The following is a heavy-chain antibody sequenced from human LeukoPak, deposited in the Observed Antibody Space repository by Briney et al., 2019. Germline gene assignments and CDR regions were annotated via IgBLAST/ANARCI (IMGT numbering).Heavy chain of an antibody. CDR3: ARSVFAGYGSGTHYDY. CDR2: ISGSGSSI. CDR1: GFTFSSYS. D-gene: IGHD3-10*01. J-gene: IGHJ4*02. Sequence: GGSLRLSCAASGFTFSSYSMNWVRQAPGKGLEWVSSISGSGSSIYYADSVKGRFTTSRDNAKNSLYLQMSSLRAEDTAVYYCARSVFAGYGSGTHYDYWGQGTLVTVSS. V-gene: IGHV3-21*01.